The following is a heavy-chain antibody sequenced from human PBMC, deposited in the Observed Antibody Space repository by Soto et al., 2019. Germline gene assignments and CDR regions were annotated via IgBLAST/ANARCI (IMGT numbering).Heavy chain of an antibody. CDR3: VRDYVMDV. Sequence: GGSLRLSCAASGFTFSGDAMNWVRQAPGKGLEWVSSISTTSTYIYYADSVKGRFTISRDNASNSLHLQMNSLRAEDTAVYYCVRDYVMDVWGQGTTVTVSS. D-gene: IGHD3-10*02. CDR1: GFTFSGDA. CDR2: ISTTSTYI. J-gene: IGHJ6*02. V-gene: IGHV3-21*01.